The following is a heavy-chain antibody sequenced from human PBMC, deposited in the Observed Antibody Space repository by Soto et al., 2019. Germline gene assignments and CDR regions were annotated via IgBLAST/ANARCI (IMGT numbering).Heavy chain of an antibody. CDR3: VAGYSNGG. CDR1: GFTISSYG. J-gene: IGHJ4*02. V-gene: IGHV3-23*01. CDR2: ISADGSNT. D-gene: IGHD4-4*01. Sequence: EVQLLESGGGLIQPGGSLRLSCAASGFTISSYGMSWVRQAPGKGLEWVSAISADGSNTYYADSVRGRFTVSRDNSKSVLYCPISILGAEDTAVYYYVAGYSNGGGARGTLVTVSS.